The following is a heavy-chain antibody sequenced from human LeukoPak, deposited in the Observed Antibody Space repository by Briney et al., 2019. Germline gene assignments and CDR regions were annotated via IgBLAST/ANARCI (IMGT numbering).Heavy chain of an antibody. V-gene: IGHV3-7*01. Sequence: GGSLRLSCAASGFTSSSYWMSWVRQAPGKGLEWVANIKKDGSEKYYVDSVKGRFTISRDNAKNSLYLQMNSLRAEDTAVYYCARSDDFGALDIWGQGTMVTVSS. CDR1: GFTSSSYW. CDR2: IKKDGSEK. CDR3: ARSDDFGALDI. J-gene: IGHJ3*02. D-gene: IGHD3-3*01.